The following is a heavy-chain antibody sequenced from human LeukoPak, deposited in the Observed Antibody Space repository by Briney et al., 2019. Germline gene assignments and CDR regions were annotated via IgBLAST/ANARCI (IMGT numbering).Heavy chain of an antibody. Sequence: GGSLRLSRGASGFNLSSYWMIWLRQAPGEALEWVAKLKQHGRARNYVGYVKGRFTISIDNANDPLFLQRNSRGAECTAVYYCARERPYSTASTGSVGGQGTLVPVSS. J-gene: IGHJ4*02. CDR2: LKQHGRAR. CDR1: GFNLSSYW. CDR3: ARERPYSTASTGSV. D-gene: IGHD6-13*01. V-gene: IGHV3-7*01.